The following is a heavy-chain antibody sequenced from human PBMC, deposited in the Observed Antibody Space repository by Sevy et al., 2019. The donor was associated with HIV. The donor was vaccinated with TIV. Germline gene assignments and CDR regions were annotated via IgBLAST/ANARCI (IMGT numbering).Heavy chain of an antibody. Sequence: GGSLRLSCAASGFTFSSYSMNWVRQAPGKGLEWVSSISSSSSYIYYADSVKGRFTISRDKAKNSLYLQMNSLRAEDTAVYYCARGLLRYFDWLSALDYWGQGTLVTVSS. CDR1: GFTFSSYS. CDR2: ISSSSSYI. D-gene: IGHD3-9*01. CDR3: ARGLLRYFDWLSALDY. J-gene: IGHJ4*02. V-gene: IGHV3-21*01.